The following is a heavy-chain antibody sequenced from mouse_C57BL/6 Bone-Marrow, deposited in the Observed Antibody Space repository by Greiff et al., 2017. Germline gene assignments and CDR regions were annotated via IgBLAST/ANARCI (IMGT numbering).Heavy chain of an antibody. CDR2: LYPGSGST. CDR1: GYTFTSYW. D-gene: IGHD3-2*02. Sequence: QVQLQQPGAELVKPGASVKMSCKASGYTFTSYWITWVKQRPGQGLEWIGDLYPGSGSTNYNETFKSKATLTVDTSSSTAYMQRSRLTSEDSAVDYCAREARQLRLERDAMDDWGQGTAGTVSS. CDR3: AREARQLRLERDAMDD. J-gene: IGHJ4*01. V-gene: IGHV1-55*01.